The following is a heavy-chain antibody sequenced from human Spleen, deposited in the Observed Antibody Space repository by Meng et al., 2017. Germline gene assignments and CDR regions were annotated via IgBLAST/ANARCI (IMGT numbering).Heavy chain of an antibody. CDR2: TYYRSKWYN. J-gene: IGHJ4*02. CDR1: GDSVSSNSAA. CDR3: ARDMVRGVTALDY. Sequence: SCAISGDSVSSNSAAWNCIRQSPSRGLEWLGRTYYRSKWYNDYAVSVKSRITINPDTSKNQFSLQLNSVTPEDTAVYYCARDMVRGVTALDYWGQGTLVTVSS. V-gene: IGHV6-1*01. D-gene: IGHD3-10*01.